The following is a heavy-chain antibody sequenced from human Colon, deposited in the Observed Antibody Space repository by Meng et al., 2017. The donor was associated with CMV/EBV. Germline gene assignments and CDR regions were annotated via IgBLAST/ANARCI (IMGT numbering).Heavy chain of an antibody. Sequence: GESLKISCAASGFTFSNYEMSWVRQAPGKGLEWVASISGDSVDTYFGDSVRGRFAISRDTSKNTLFLLMNSLTAGDTAVYFCAREFFLDHWGQGTLVTVSS. J-gene: IGHJ4*02. CDR1: GFTFSNYE. V-gene: IGHV3-23*01. CDR3: AREFFLDH. CDR2: ISGDSVDT. D-gene: IGHD3-10*01.